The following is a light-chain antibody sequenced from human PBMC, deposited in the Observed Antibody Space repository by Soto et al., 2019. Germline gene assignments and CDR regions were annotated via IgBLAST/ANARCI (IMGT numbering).Light chain of an antibody. CDR3: QQYARSPYT. J-gene: IGKJ2*01. CDR1: QSICSSD. V-gene: IGKV3-20*01. Sequence: EIVLTQSPGTLSLSPGERATLSCRASQSICSSDLAWYQQKPGQAPRLLIYGASRSATGIPDRFSGRESGTDFTLTITTLEPEDSAVYFCQQYARSPYTFGQGTTVEIK. CDR2: GAS.